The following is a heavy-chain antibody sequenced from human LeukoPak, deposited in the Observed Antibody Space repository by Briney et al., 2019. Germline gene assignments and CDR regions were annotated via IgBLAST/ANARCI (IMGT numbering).Heavy chain of an antibody. Sequence: GRSLRLSCVTSGFTFSNYAVHWVRQAPGKGLEWVAVISYDGVNEYYAEALKGRFSISRDSSGNTAYLQMNSLRIDDTAVYYCVKASSGSYWGGYFDYWGQGALVTVSS. D-gene: IGHD1-26*01. V-gene: IGHV3-30*18. CDR2: ISYDGVNE. CDR1: GFTFSNYA. CDR3: VKASSGSYWGGYFDY. J-gene: IGHJ4*02.